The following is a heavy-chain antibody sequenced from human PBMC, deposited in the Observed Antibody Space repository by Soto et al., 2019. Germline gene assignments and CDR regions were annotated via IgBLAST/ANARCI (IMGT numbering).Heavy chain of an antibody. Sequence: SETLSLTCAVSGGSISSNNWWSWVRQPPGKGLEWIGEIYHSGSTDYNPSLKSRVTISVDKSNNQFSLRLSSVTAADTAVYYCARNAMTTLTWFDYWGHGTLVTVSS. CDR1: GGSISSNNW. V-gene: IGHV4-4*02. CDR3: ARNAMTTLTWFDY. D-gene: IGHD4-17*01. CDR2: IYHSGST. J-gene: IGHJ4*01.